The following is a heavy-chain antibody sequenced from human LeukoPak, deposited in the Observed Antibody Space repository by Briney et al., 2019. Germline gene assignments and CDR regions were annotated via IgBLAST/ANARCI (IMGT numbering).Heavy chain of an antibody. CDR2: IIPIFGTA. CDR1: GGTFSSYA. Sequence: SVKVSCKASGGTFSSYAISWVRQAPGQGLEWMGGIIPIFGTANYAQKFQGRVTITADESTGTAYMELSSLRSEDTAVYYCASGRLRSSWYAPEGDYWGQGTLVTVSS. D-gene: IGHD6-13*01. J-gene: IGHJ4*02. CDR3: ASGRLRSSWYAPEGDY. V-gene: IGHV1-69*01.